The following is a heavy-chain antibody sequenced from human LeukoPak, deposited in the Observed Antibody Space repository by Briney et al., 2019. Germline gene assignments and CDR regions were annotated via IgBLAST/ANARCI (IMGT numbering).Heavy chain of an antibody. D-gene: IGHD3-22*01. J-gene: IGHJ4*02. CDR2: INEDGTQK. CDR1: GFTFSRYW. Sequence: GGSLRLSCAASGFTFSRYWMSWVRQAPGKGLEWVANINEDGTQKYYVDSVKGRFTISRDNAKNSLSLQMNSLRAEDTAVYYCARDWDYYDNSGYYFEYWGQGTLVTVSS. CDR3: ARDWDYYDNSGYYFEY. V-gene: IGHV3-7*05.